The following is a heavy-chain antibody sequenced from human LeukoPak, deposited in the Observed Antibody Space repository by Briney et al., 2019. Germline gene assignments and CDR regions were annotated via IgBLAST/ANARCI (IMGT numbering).Heavy chain of an antibody. Sequence: GGSLRLSCAASGFTFTNAYMSWVRQAPGKGLEWVGRVKSKTDGGTTEYAAPVYRRFTISRDDSKNTLYLQMNSLKTEDTAVYYCTTWTSHWGQGTLVTVSS. V-gene: IGHV3-15*01. CDR1: GFTFTNAY. CDR2: VKSKTDGGTT. J-gene: IGHJ4*02. CDR3: TTWTSH. D-gene: IGHD3/OR15-3a*01.